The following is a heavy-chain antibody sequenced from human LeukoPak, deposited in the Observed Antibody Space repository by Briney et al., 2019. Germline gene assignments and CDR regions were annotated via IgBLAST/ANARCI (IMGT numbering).Heavy chain of an antibody. J-gene: IGHJ3*02. CDR3: ARVNRFYDRTYPAGYDM. V-gene: IGHV1-2*02. CDR2: INPHSGGT. D-gene: IGHD3-22*01. CDR1: GYNYRDYY. Sequence: ASVKVSCKASGYNYRDYYIHWVRHAPGQGLEWIGWINPHSGGTRYAPKFQGRVAMSSDMSINTAYMELRSLTSDDTATFYCARVNRFYDRTYPAGYDMWGQGTRVIVSS.